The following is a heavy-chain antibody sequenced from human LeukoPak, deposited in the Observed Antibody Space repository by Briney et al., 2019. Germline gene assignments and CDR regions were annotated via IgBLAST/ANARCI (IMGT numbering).Heavy chain of an antibody. CDR2: INPNSGGT. CDR1: GYTFTGQY. D-gene: IGHD6-6*01. CDR3: ARNSSSSACMDY. V-gene: IGHV1-2*02. Sequence: ASVKVSFKASGYTFTGQYMHWVRQAPGQGLEWMGWINPNSGGTNYAQKFQGRVTMTRDTSISTAYMELSRLTSDDTAVYFCARNSSSSACMDYWGQGTLVTVSS. J-gene: IGHJ4*02.